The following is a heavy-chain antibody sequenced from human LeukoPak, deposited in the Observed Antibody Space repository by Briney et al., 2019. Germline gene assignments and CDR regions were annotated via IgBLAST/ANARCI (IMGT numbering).Heavy chain of an antibody. D-gene: IGHD5-18*01. Sequence: GASVKVSCKASGYIFTIYSMHWVRRAPGQGLEWMGIINPSGGATNYAQKFQGRVTMTRDTSTSTVYMDLSSLRSEDTAVYYCARGYGYSYGYYFDYWGQGTLVTVSS. CDR1: GYIFTIYS. J-gene: IGHJ4*02. CDR3: ARGYGYSYGYYFDY. V-gene: IGHV1-46*01. CDR2: INPSGGAT.